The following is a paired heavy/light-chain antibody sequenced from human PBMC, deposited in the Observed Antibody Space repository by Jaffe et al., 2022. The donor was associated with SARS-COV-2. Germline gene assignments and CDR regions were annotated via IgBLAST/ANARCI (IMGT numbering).Heavy chain of an antibody. CDR2: ISKSGDAT. D-gene: IGHD2-21*01. J-gene: IGHJ1*01. V-gene: IGHV3-23*01. Sequence: EVQLLESGGGFVQTGGSLRLSCAASGFTFSNYPMSWVRQVPGKALEWVSAISKSGDATYYADSVKGRFTVSRDNSKDTLSLQMSRLRAEDTALYYCARAAYFPFEYHDEYFHLWGQGTRVTVSS. CDR1: GFTFSNYP. CDR3: ARAAYFPFEYHDEYFHL.
Light chain of an antibody. V-gene: IGKV3-15*01. J-gene: IGKJ4*01. CDR2: DAS. CDR1: QTISYH. Sequence: EIVMTQSPATLSLSPGERATLSCRASQTISYHLAWYQQKPGQAPRLLIYDASARATGLPARFSGSGSGTEFTLTISSLQSEDFAVYYCQQYDNWPLTFGGGTKVEI. CDR3: QQYDNWPLT.